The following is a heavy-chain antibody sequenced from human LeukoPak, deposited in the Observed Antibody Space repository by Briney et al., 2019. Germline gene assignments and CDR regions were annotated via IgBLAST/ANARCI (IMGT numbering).Heavy chain of an antibody. CDR2: MNTEGSST. V-gene: IGHV3-74*01. Sequence: GGSLRLSCAASGFTFSTHWMHWVRQAPGKGLVWVSRMNTEGSSTAYAGSVKGRFTISRDNAKNTLYLQMNSLRAEDTAVYYCAREGGFSGIYALDYWGQGTVVTVSS. CDR3: AREGGFSGIYALDY. J-gene: IGHJ4*02. D-gene: IGHD1-26*01. CDR1: GFTFSTHW.